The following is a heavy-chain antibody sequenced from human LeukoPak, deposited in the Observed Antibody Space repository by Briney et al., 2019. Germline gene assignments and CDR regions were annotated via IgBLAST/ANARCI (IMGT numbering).Heavy chain of an antibody. CDR1: GFTFSSYA. J-gene: IGHJ4*02. CDR3: AKDWTFGVVIMLDY. V-gene: IGHV3-23*01. CDR2: ISGSGGST. Sequence: GGSLRLSCAASGFTFSSYAMSWVRQAPGKGLEWVSAISGSGGSTYYADSVKGRFTISRDNSKNTLYLQMNSLRAEDTAVYYCAKDWTFGVVIMLDYWGQGTLVTVSS. D-gene: IGHD3-3*01.